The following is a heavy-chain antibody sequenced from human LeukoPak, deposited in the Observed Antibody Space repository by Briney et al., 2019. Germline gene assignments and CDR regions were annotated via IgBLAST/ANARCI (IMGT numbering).Heavy chain of an antibody. V-gene: IGHV3-15*01. CDR2: IKSKTDGGTT. CDR1: GFTFSNAW. CDR3: TTLDYYGSGSYLQLYYYYYGMDV. D-gene: IGHD3-10*01. Sequence: GGFLRLSCAASGFTFSNAWMSWVRQAPGEGLEWVGRIKSKTDGGTTDYAAPVKGRFTISRDDSKNTLYLQMNSLKTEDTAVYYCTTLDYYGSGSYLQLYYYYYGMDVWGKGTTVTVSS. J-gene: IGHJ6*04.